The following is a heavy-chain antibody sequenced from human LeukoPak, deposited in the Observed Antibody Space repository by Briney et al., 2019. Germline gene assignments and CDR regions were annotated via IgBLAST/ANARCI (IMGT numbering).Heavy chain of an antibody. V-gene: IGHV4-4*02. J-gene: IGHJ4*02. D-gene: IGHD5-18*01. CDR3: ARFRRGYSYGYVDY. CDR1: GGSISSSNW. CDR2: IYHSGST. Sequence: SETLSPTCAVSGGSISSSNWWSWVRQPLGKGLEWIGEIYHSGSTNYNPSLKSRVTISVDKSKNQFSLKLSSVTAADTAVYYCARFRRGYSYGYVDYWGQGTLVIVSS.